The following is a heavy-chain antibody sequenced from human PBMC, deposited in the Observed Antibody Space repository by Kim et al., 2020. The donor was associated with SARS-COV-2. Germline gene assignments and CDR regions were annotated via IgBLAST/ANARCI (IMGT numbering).Heavy chain of an antibody. V-gene: IGHV3-33*01. CDR1: GFTFSSYG. Sequence: GGSLRLSCAASGFTFSSYGMHWVRQAPGKGLEWVAVIWYDGSNKYYADSVKGRFTISRDNSKNTLYLQMNSLRAEDTAVYYCARDGTPTTGSTKGFDYWGQGTLVTVSS. CDR3: ARDGTPTTGSTKGFDY. J-gene: IGHJ4*02. CDR2: IWYDGSNK. D-gene: IGHD1-1*01.